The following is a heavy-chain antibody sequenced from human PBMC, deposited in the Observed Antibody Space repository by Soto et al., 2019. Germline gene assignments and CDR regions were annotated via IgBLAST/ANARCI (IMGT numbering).Heavy chain of an antibody. CDR3: AKEAVASEQVPIPGDS. V-gene: IGHV3-23*01. CDR1: GLTFRNYA. Sequence: PGGSLRLSCTASGLTFRNYAMTWARQAPGRGLEWVSGISGSGSMKYYADSVKGRFTISRDNSKNMLFLQMDSLRDEDTAMYHCAKEAVASEQVPIPGDSWGQGTLVTVSS. D-gene: IGHD2-15*01. J-gene: IGHJ4*02. CDR2: ISGSGSMK.